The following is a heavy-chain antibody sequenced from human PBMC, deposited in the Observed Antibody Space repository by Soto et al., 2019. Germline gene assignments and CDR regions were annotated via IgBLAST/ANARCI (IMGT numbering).Heavy chain of an antibody. J-gene: IGHJ5*02. CDR1: GYTFTSYW. CDR3: ARSAGSAGRFSES. CDR2: IYPGDSDT. V-gene: IGHV5-51*01. D-gene: IGHD2-15*01. Sequence: GESLKISCKGSGYTFTSYWIGCVRQMPGEGLEWLGVIYPGDSDTRYSPSFQGQVTISADKSINTAYLQWGSLKASDSAIYYCARSAGSAGRFSESWGQGTLVTVSS.